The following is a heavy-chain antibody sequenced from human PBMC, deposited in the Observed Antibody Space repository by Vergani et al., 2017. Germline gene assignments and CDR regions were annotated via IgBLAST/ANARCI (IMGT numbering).Heavy chain of an antibody. CDR1: GFTTGDYV. D-gene: IGHD2-21*01. J-gene: IGHJ5*02. Sequence: EAQLAESGGGLVQPGQSLRLSCTASGFTTGDYVMSWFRQAPGKGLEWVGLIRSYMFGDGGTREYAASVKGRFTISRDDSRGTVYLQMDRLESADTAVYYCARRIVVGPGMPRVYWLDPRGPGTLVTVSS. V-gene: IGHV3-49*03. CDR3: ARRIVVGPGMPRVYWLDP. CDR2: IRSYMFGDGGTR.